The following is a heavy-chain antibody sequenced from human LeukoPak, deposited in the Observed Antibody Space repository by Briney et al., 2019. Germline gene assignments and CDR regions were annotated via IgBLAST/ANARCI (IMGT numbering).Heavy chain of an antibody. V-gene: IGHV4-4*07. CDR2: IYTSGST. CDR3: ASSSSSWHYFDY. Sequence: SETLSLTCTVSGGSISSYYWSWIRQPAGKGLEWIGRIYTSGSTNYNPSLKSRVTMSVDTSKNQFSLKLSSVTAADTAVYYCASSSSSWHYFDYWDQGTLVTVSS. CDR1: GGSISSYY. J-gene: IGHJ4*02. D-gene: IGHD6-13*01.